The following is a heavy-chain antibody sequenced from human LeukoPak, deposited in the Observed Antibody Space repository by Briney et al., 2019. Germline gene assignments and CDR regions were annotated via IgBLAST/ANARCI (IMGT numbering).Heavy chain of an antibody. CDR2: MSYDGGHK. D-gene: IGHD2-15*01. V-gene: IGHV3-30*18. CDR1: GFTFSSYA. CDR3: AKGQLVDYGMDV. Sequence: GRSLRLSCAASGFTFSSYAMHWVRQAPGKGLEWVAVMSYDGGHKYYADSVKGRFTISRDNSRNTLYLQMNSLRAEDTAVYYCAKGQLVDYGMDVWGQGTTVTVSS. J-gene: IGHJ6*02.